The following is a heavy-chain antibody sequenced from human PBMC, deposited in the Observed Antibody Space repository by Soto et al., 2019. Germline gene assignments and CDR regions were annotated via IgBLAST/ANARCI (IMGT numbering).Heavy chain of an antibody. V-gene: IGHV3-23*01. CDR3: AKRDYGSGRSPPVINY. Sequence: QLLESGGGLVQPGGSLRLSCAASGFTFSSYSMNWVRQAPGKGLQWVATVGGGGDNIFYADSVKGRFTISRDDSQNMPFLQMNSLRPEDTAVYFCAKRDYGSGRSPPVINYWGQGTMVTVSS. CDR2: VGGGGDNI. D-gene: IGHD3-10*01. J-gene: IGHJ4*02. CDR1: GFTFSSYS.